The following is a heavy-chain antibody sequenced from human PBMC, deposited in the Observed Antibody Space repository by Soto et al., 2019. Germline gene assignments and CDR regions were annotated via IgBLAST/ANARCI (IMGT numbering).Heavy chain of an antibody. Sequence: SETLSLTCTVSGDSMATGGHYYNWIRQVPGKGLEWIGYVYYSGATHYTPSLRARATISRDTSKNQFSLRLISVTAADTALYYCARDKDLQPTVWGFWGQGIQVTV. D-gene: IGHD3-16*01. CDR1: GDSMATGGHY. CDR2: VYYSGAT. J-gene: IGHJ4*02. CDR3: ARDKDLQPTVWGF. V-gene: IGHV4-31*03.